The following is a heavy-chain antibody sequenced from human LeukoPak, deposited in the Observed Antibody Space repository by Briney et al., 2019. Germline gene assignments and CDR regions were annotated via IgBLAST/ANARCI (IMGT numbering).Heavy chain of an antibody. CDR2: LSGSAGGT. D-gene: IGHD3-16*02. Sequence: GGSLRLSCGLSGITLSNYAMSWVRQAPGKGLEWVAGLSGSAGGTTYADSVKGRFTISRDNSKNTLFLQMDRLRAEDTAVYCCAKRGVVVRVFLVGFHREAYYFDSWGQGAQVTVSS. V-gene: IGHV3-23*01. CDR1: GITLSNYA. J-gene: IGHJ4*02. CDR3: AKRGVVVRVFLVGFHREAYYFDS.